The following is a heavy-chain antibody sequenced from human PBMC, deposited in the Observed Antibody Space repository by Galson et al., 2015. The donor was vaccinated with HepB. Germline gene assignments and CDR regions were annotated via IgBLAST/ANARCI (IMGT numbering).Heavy chain of an antibody. D-gene: IGHD3-3*01. CDR3: ATLREIWSGYASRMDV. Sequence: SLRLSCAAAGFTFNNAWMTWVRQAPGKGLEWVGRIKTKTDAGTTDYAAPVKGRFTISRDDSKNTLYLQMNSLKTEDTAVYYCATLREIWSGYASRMDVWGQGTTVTVSS. J-gene: IGHJ6*02. CDR2: IKTKTDAGTT. CDR1: GFTFNNAW. V-gene: IGHV3-15*01.